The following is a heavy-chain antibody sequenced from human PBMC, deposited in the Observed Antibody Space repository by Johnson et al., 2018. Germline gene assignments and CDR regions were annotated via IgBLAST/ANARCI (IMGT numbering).Heavy chain of an antibody. CDR1: GFIFSTYG. Sequence: QVQLVESGGGVVQPGRSLRLSCAASGFIFSTYGMNWVRQAPDKGLEWVALIWNDGSKQYYADSVKGRFTISSDSSKSTVYLQMDSLRVEDTAVYYCAREDWNYGRGTLDMWGQGTSVAVSS. J-gene: IGHJ3*01. CDR2: IWNDGSKQ. D-gene: IGHD1-7*01. V-gene: IGHV3-33*01. CDR3: AREDWNYGRGTLDM.